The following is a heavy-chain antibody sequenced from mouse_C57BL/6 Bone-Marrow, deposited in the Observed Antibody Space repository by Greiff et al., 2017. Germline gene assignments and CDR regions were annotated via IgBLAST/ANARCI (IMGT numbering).Heavy chain of an antibody. CDR2: INPNYGTT. CDR1: GYSFTDYN. Sequence: VQLQQSGPELVKPGASVKISCKASGYSFTDYNMNWVKQSNGKSLEWIGVINPNYGTTSYNQKFKGKATLTVDQSSSTAYMQLNSLPSDDSAVYYCASFPSITTARRRFAYWGQGTLFTVSA. J-gene: IGHJ3*01. CDR3: ASFPSITTARRRFAY. V-gene: IGHV1-39*01. D-gene: IGHD1-2*01.